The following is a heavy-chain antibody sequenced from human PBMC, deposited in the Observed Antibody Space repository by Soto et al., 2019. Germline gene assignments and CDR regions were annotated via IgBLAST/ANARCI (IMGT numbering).Heavy chain of an antibody. CDR2: IWYDGSNK. CDR1: GFTFSSYG. V-gene: IGHV3-33*01. J-gene: IGHJ4*02. D-gene: IGHD6-19*01. Sequence: QVQLVESGGGVVQPGRSLRLSCAASGFTFSSYGMHWVRQPPGKGLEWVAVIWYDGSNKYYADSVKGRFTISRDNSKDTLYLQMNSLRAEDTAVYYCARAADFEQWLVHSVFDYWGQGTLVTVSS. CDR3: ARAADFEQWLVHSVFDY.